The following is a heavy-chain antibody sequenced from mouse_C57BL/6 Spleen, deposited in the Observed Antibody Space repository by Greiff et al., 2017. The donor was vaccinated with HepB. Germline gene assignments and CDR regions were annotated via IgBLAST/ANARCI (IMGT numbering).Heavy chain of an antibody. CDR2: IDPSDSET. D-gene: IGHD4-1*01. Sequence: VQLQQPGAELVRPGSSVKLSCKASGYTFTSYWMHWVKQRPIQGLEWIGNIDPSDSETHYNQKFKDKATLTVDKSSSTAYMQLSSLTSEDSAVYYCARVPLTGRDYYYAMDYWGQGTSVTVSS. V-gene: IGHV1-52*01. CDR3: ARVPLTGRDYYYAMDY. CDR1: GYTFTSYW. J-gene: IGHJ4*01.